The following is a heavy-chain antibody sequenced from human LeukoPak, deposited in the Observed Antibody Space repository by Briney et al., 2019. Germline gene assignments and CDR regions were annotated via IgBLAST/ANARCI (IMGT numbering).Heavy chain of an antibody. D-gene: IGHD6-6*01. CDR1: GGSFSGYY. V-gene: IGHV4-34*01. CDR2: INHSGST. CDR3: AREGAAHYYMDV. J-gene: IGHJ6*03. Sequence: PSGTLSLTCAVYGGSFSGYYWSWIRQPPGKGLEWIGEINHSGSTNYNPSLKSRVTISVDTSKNQFSLKLSSVTAADTAVYYCAREGAAHYYMDVWGKGTTVTVSS.